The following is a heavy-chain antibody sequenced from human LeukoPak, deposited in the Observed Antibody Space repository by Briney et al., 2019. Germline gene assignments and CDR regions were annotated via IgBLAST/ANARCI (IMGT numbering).Heavy chain of an antibody. D-gene: IGHD3-9*01. V-gene: IGHV4-39*01. J-gene: IGHJ6*02. Sequence: SETLSLTCTVSGGSISSSCFYWGWIRQPPGKGLEWGGCIYYSGTTYYNPSLKSRVTIYVDTSKNQFSLKLISVSAAGTAGYFCARHRWDYFDWFASYHFYAMDVCGPGTTVTVSS. CDR2: IYYSGTT. CDR1: GGSISSSCFY. CDR3: ARHRWDYFDWFASYHFYAMDV.